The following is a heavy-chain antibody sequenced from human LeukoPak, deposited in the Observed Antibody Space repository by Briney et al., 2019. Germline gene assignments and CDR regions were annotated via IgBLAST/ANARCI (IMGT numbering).Heavy chain of an antibody. CDR2: INSDGSSA. CDR1: GFTLSSYW. Sequence: QPGESLRLSCAASGFTLSSYWVHWVRQAPGKGLVWVSRINSDGSSASYADSVKGRFTISRDNAKNTLYLQMNSLRAEDTAVYYGVREGEAARGRALDDWGQGTLVTVPS. D-gene: IGHD6-13*01. CDR3: VREGEAARGRALDD. J-gene: IGHJ4*02. V-gene: IGHV3-74*01.